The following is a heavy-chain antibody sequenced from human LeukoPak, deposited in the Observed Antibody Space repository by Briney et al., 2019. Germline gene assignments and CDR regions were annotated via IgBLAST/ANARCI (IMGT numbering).Heavy chain of an antibody. CDR1: GFTFSSYS. D-gene: IGHD6-13*01. CDR2: ISSSSSYI. CDR3: ARGIALLKGELDY. V-gene: IGHV3-21*01. Sequence: PGGSLRLSCAASGFTFSSYSMNWVRQAPGKGLEWVSSISSSSSYIYYADSVMGRFTISRDNAKNSLYLQMNGLRAEDTAVYYCARGIALLKGELDYWGQGTLVTVSS. J-gene: IGHJ4*02.